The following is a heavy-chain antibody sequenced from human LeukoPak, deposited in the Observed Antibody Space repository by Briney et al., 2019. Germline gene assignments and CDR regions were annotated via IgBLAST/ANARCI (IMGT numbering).Heavy chain of an antibody. D-gene: IGHD3-10*02. V-gene: IGHV3-9*01. Sequence: GGSLRLSCAASGFTFDEYAMHWVRQAPGKGLEWVSGISWNSGSIGYADSVKGRFTISRDNAKNSLYLQMNSLRAEDTAVYYCAELGITMIGGVWGKGTTVTISS. J-gene: IGHJ6*04. CDR2: ISWNSGSI. CDR1: GFTFDEYA. CDR3: AELGITMIGGV.